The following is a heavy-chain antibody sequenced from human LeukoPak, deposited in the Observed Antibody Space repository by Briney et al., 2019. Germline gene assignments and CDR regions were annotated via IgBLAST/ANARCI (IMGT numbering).Heavy chain of an antibody. CDR2: INPNSGGT. CDR1: GYTFTGYY. Sequence: ASVKVSCKASGYTFTGYYMHWVRQVPGQGLEWMGWINPNSGGTNYAQKFQGRVTMTRDTSISTAYMELSRLRSDDTAVYYCARVRYSYDLRHITYYYYMDVWGKGTTVTISS. CDR3: ARVRYSYDLRHITYYYYMDV. V-gene: IGHV1-2*02. J-gene: IGHJ6*03. D-gene: IGHD5-18*01.